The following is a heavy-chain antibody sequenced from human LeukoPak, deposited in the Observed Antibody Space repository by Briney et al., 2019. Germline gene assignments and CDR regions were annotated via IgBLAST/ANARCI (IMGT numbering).Heavy chain of an antibody. CDR3: ARDTRWELPEYFQH. Sequence: SVKVSCKASGGTFSSYAISWVRQAPGQGLEWMGRIIPILGIANYAQKFQGRVTITADKSTSTAYMELSSLRSEDTAVYYCARDTRWELPEYFQHWGQGTLVTVSS. J-gene: IGHJ1*01. CDR2: IIPILGIA. V-gene: IGHV1-69*04. CDR1: GGTFSSYA. D-gene: IGHD1-26*01.